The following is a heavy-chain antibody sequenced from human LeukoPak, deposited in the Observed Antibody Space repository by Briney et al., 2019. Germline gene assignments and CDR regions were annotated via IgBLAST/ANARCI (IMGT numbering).Heavy chain of an antibody. Sequence: ASVKVSCKASGYTFTGYYMHWVRQAPGQGLGWMGWINPNSGGTNYAQKFQGRVTMTRDTSISTAYMELSRLRSDDTAVYYCARSYYDFWSGYPNWFDPWGQGTLVTVSS. D-gene: IGHD3-3*01. J-gene: IGHJ5*02. CDR3: ARSYYDFWSGYPNWFDP. CDR1: GYTFTGYY. V-gene: IGHV1-2*02. CDR2: INPNSGGT.